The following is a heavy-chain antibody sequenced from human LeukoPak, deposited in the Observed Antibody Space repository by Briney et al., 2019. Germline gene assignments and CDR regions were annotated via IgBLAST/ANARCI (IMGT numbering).Heavy chain of an antibody. CDR2: IKQDGSEK. Sequence: GGSLILSCAASGFTFSSYWMSWVRQAPGKGLEWVANIKQDGSEKYYVDSVKGRFTISRDNAKNSLYLQMNSLRAEDTAVYYCARVRGDRPFDYWGQGTLVTVSS. V-gene: IGHV3-7*04. CDR3: ARVRGDRPFDY. D-gene: IGHD3-16*01. J-gene: IGHJ4*02. CDR1: GFTFSSYW.